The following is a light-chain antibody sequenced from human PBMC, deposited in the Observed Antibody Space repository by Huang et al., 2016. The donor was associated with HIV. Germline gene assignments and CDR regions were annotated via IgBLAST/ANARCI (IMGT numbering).Light chain of an antibody. CDR2: AAS. V-gene: IGKV3-11*01. Sequence: PGERATLSCRASQSVSSYLAWYQQKPGQAPRLLIYAASNRATGIPARFSGSGSGTDFTLTISSLEPEDFAVYYCQQRSAFGQGTRLEMK. CDR3: QQRSA. CDR1: QSVSSY. J-gene: IGKJ5*01.